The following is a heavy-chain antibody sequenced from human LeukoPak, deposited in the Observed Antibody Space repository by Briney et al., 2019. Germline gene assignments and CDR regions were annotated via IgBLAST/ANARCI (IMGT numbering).Heavy chain of an antibody. CDR2: INHSGST. D-gene: IGHD2-2*01. J-gene: IGHJ6*02. CDR3: ARGQLAAMPPVDYYYGMDV. CDR1: GGSFRGYY. Sequence: SSETLSLTCAVYGGSFRGYYWSWIRQPPGKGLEWIGEINHSGSTNYNPSLKSRVTISVDTSKNQFSLKLSSVTAADTAVYYCARGQLAAMPPVDYYYGMDVWGQGTTVTVSS. V-gene: IGHV4-34*01.